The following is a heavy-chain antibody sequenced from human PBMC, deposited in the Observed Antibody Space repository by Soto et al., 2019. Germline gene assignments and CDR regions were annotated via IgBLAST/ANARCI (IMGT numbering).Heavy chain of an antibody. J-gene: IGHJ4*02. CDR1: GFTFSSYG. CDR2: IWYDGSNK. D-gene: IGHD3-22*01. Sequence: QVQLVESGGGVVQPGRSLRLSCAASGFTFSSYGMHWVRQAPGKGLEWVAVIWYDGSNKYYADSVKGRFTISRDNSKNTLYLQMNSLRAEDTAVYYCARTYSSGYSSYPIDYWGQGTLVTVSS. CDR3: ARTYSSGYSSYPIDY. V-gene: IGHV3-33*01.